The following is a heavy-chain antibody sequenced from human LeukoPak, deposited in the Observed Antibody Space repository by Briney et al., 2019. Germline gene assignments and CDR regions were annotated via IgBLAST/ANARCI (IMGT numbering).Heavy chain of an antibody. D-gene: IGHD3-3*01. J-gene: IGHJ4*02. CDR3: ARVKSGFTIFDY. V-gene: IGHV3-7*01. CDR1: GFTFSSHW. Sequence: GGSLRLSCAASGFTFSSHWMSWVRQAPGKVLEWMANINQDGSEKNYLDSVKGRFTTSRDNGRNSLYLQMNSLRGEDTAVYHCARVKSGFTIFDYWGQGTLVTVSS. CDR2: INQDGSEK.